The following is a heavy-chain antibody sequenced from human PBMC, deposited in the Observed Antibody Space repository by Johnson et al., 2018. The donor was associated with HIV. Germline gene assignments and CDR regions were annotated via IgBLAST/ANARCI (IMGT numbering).Heavy chain of an antibody. CDR1: GFTFSSYG. D-gene: IGHD6-19*01. CDR2: ISYDGSNK. CDR3: AKIIGYSSGLEI. J-gene: IGHJ3*02. V-gene: IGHV3-30*18. Sequence: QVQLVESGGGVVQPGMSLRLSCAASGFTFSSYGMHWVRQAPGKGLEWVAVISYDGSNKYYADSVKGRFTISRDNSKNTLYLQMNSLRAEDTAVYYCAKIIGYSSGLEIWGQGTMVTVSS.